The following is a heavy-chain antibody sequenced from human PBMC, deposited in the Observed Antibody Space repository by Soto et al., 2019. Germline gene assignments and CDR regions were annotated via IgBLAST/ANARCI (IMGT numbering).Heavy chain of an antibody. J-gene: IGHJ4*02. D-gene: IGHD5-12*01. CDR3: AKSPRGEMATD. CDR2: INTYNGMT. V-gene: IGHV1-18*01. CDR1: GYTFINYH. Sequence: QVQLVQSGGEVKKPGASVTVSCKASGYTFINYHITWVRQAPGQGLEWMAWINTYNGMTDYSQRFQGRVTMTRDTSTSTAYMELRNLGSDDTAVYFCAKSPRGEMATDWGQGILVTVPS.